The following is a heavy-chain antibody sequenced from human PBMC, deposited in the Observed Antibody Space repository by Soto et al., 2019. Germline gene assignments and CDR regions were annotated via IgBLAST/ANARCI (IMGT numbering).Heavy chain of an antibody. V-gene: IGHV4-34*01. J-gene: IGHJ4*02. CDR2: INHSGST. CDR3: ARRYGSGSYYLDY. D-gene: IGHD3-10*01. Sequence: QVQLQQWGAGLLKPSETLSLTCAVYGGSFSGYYWSWIRQPPGKGLEWIGEINHSGSTNYNPSLKSRFTISVDTSKNQFSLKLSSVTAADTAVYYCARRYGSGSYYLDYWGQGTLVTVSS. CDR1: GGSFSGYY.